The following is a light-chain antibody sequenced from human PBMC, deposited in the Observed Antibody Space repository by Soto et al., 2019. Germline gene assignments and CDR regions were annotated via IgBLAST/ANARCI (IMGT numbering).Light chain of an antibody. Sequence: EIVMTQSPATLSVSPGEGATLSCRASQSVSSNLAWYQQKPGQAPRLLIYGAYIRATGIPARISGSGSGTEFTLTISSLQSEDFAVYYCQQYNNWPYTFGQGTMLEIK. CDR2: GAY. J-gene: IGKJ2*01. CDR1: QSVSSN. CDR3: QQYNNWPYT. V-gene: IGKV3-15*01.